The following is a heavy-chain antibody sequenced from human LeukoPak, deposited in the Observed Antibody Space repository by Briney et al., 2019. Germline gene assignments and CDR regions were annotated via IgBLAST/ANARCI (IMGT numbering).Heavy chain of an antibody. CDR1: NESISTYY. CDR3: ARVEPFDY. Sequence: PSETLSLTCTVSNESISTYYWSWIRQSPGKGLEWIGHIYHTESANYNPSLKSRVTISVDRSKNQLYLMMTAVTAADTAVYYCARVEPFDYWGQGTLVTVSS. V-gene: IGHV4-59*12. J-gene: IGHJ4*02. D-gene: IGHD1-14*01. CDR2: IYHTESA.